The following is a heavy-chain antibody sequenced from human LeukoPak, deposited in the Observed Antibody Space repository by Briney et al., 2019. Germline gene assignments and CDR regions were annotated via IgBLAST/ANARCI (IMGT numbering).Heavy chain of an antibody. CDR1: GFTFSNYR. J-gene: IGHJ4*02. D-gene: IGHD3-22*01. V-gene: IGHV3-23*01. Sequence: GGSLRLSCVASGFTFSNYRMNWVRQAPGKGLEWVSAISGSGGSTYYADSVKGRFTISRDNSKNTLYLQMNSLRAEDTAVYYCAKSFYYDSSGYYYAFGYFDYWGQGTLVTVSS. CDR2: ISGSGGST. CDR3: AKSFYYDSSGYYYAFGYFDY.